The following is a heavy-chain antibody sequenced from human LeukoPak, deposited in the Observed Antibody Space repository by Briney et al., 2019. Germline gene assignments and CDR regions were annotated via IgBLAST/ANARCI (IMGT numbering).Heavy chain of an antibody. Sequence: AASVKVSCKASGGTFSSYAISWVRQAPGQGLEWMGGIIPIFGIANYAQKFQGRVTITADESTSTAYMELSSLRSEDTAVYYCARAGVTIFGVAIDYWGQGTLVTVSS. J-gene: IGHJ4*02. CDR1: GGTFSSYA. D-gene: IGHD3-3*01. CDR2: IIPIFGIA. CDR3: ARAGVTIFGVAIDY. V-gene: IGHV1-69*13.